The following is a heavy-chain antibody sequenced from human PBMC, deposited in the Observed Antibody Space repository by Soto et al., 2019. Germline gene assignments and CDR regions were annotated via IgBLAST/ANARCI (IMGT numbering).Heavy chain of an antibody. CDR2: FCYTGST. Sequence: ETLSLTCTVSGGSISGRCWSWVRQSPGKGLEWIGYFCYTGSTNYNPSLKSRVTISVDRSKTQCSLKLTSVTAADTAVYYCAKSHYDSSGYYIIDHWGQGTLVTVSS. CDR1: GGSISGRC. D-gene: IGHD3-22*01. J-gene: IGHJ5*02. CDR3: AKSHYDSSGYYIIDH. V-gene: IGHV4-59*01.